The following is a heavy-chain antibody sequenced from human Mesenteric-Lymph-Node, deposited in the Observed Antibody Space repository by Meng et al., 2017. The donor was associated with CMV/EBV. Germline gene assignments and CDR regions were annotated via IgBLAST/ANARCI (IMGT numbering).Heavy chain of an antibody. CDR3: AKDRGSGGDGYGMDV. D-gene: IGHD2-15*01. CDR1: GYTFTSYG. V-gene: IGHV1-18*01. CDR2: ISAYNGNT. Sequence: ASVKVSCKASGYTFTSYGISWVRQAPGQGLEWMGWISAYNGNTNYAQKLQGRVTMTTDTSTSTAYMELRSLRSDDTAVYYCAKDRGSGGDGYGMDVWGQGTTVTVSS. J-gene: IGHJ6*02.